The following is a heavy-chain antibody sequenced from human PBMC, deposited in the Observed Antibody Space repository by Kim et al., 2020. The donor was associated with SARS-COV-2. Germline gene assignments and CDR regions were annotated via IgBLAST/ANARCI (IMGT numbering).Heavy chain of an antibody. V-gene: IGHV1-69*04. CDR3: ARDSLGGSGSY. D-gene: IGHD3-10*01. Sequence: ANYAQKFQGRVTITADKSTSTAYMELSSLRSEDTAVYYCARDSLGGSGSYWGQGTLVTVSS. CDR2: A. J-gene: IGHJ4*02.